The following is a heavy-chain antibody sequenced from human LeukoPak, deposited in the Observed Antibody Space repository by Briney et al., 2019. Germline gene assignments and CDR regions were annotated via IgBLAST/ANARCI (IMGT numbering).Heavy chain of an antibody. Sequence: GGSLRLSCAASGFTFSDHYMEWVRQAPGKGLEWVGLIRNKANTYTTAYPASEQGRFTISREQSKNSPYLQMNSLTAEDTAVCVCACGGRYMSASCYRSVYYYMDVWGKGTTVTVSS. CDR1: GFTFSDHY. D-gene: IGHD2-2*01. CDR3: ACGGRYMSASCYRSVYYYMDV. CDR2: IRNKANTYTT. J-gene: IGHJ6*03. V-gene: IGHV3-72*01.